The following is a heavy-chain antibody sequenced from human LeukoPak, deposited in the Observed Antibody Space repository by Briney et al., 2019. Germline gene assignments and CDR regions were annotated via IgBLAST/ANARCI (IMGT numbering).Heavy chain of an antibody. V-gene: IGHV1-46*01. D-gene: IGHD4-23*01. CDR3: ARDRPPTVVTVGWWDYYYGMDV. J-gene: IGHJ6*02. CDR2: INPSGGSI. Sequence: ASVKVSCKASGYTFTSYYMHWVRQAPGQGLEWMGIINPSGGSISYAQKFQGRVTMTRDTSTSTVYMELSSLRSEDTAVYYCARDRPPTVVTVGWWDYYYGMDVWGQGTTVTVSS. CDR1: GYTFTSYY.